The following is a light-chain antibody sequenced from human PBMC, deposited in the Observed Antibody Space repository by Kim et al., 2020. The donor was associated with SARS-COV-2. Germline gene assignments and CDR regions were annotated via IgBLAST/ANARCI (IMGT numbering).Light chain of an antibody. Sequence: DIQMTQSPSTLSVSVGDRVTITCRASQSISNWLAWYQQKPGKAPKLLIYKASSLESGVPSRFSGSGFGTEFTLTISSLQPDDFATYYCQQYNSYSSTFGQGTRLEIK. J-gene: IGKJ5*01. CDR3: QQYNSYSST. V-gene: IGKV1-5*03. CDR1: QSISNW. CDR2: KAS.